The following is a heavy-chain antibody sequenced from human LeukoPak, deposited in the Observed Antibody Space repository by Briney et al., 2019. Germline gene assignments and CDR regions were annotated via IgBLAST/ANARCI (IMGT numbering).Heavy chain of an antibody. Sequence: GSLRLSCAASGFTFSSYGMHWVRQAPGKGLEWVAVIWYDGSNKYYADSVKGRFTISRDNSKNTLYLQMNSLRAEDTAVYYCARPDFYCSGGSCYSDYYYYYGMDVWGQGTTVTVSS. V-gene: IGHV3-33*01. D-gene: IGHD2-15*01. CDR1: GFTFSSYG. CDR3: ARPDFYCSGGSCYSDYYYYYGMDV. CDR2: IWYDGSNK. J-gene: IGHJ6*02.